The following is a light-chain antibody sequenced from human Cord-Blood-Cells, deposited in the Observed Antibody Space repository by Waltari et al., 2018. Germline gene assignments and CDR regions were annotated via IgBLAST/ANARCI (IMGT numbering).Light chain of an antibody. V-gene: IGKV1-39*01. CDR2: AAS. J-gene: IGKJ2*01. CDR1: QIISSY. CDR3: QQSYSTPYT. Sequence: DLQMTQSPSSLSASVGDRVTITCRASQIISSYLNWYQQKPGKAPKRLIYAASSFHSGVPSRFSGSGSGTDFTLTISSLQPEDFATYYCQQSYSTPYTFGQGTKLEIK.